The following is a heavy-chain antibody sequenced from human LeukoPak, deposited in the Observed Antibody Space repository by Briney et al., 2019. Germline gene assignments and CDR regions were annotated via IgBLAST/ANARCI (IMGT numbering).Heavy chain of an antibody. J-gene: IGHJ3*02. CDR2: ISGSSSYI. Sequence: GGSLRLSCAASGLTFSSYSMNWVRQAPGKGLEWVSSISGSSSYINYADSVKGRFTISRDNAQDSLFLQLNSLRAEDTAVYYCARDPYSSGWYKDAFDIWGQGTMVTVSS. D-gene: IGHD6-19*01. V-gene: IGHV3-21*01. CDR3: ARDPYSSGWYKDAFDI. CDR1: GLTFSSYS.